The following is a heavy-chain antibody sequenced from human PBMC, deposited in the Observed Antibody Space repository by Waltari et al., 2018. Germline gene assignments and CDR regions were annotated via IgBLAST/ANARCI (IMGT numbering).Heavy chain of an antibody. Sequence: QVQLQQSGPGLVKPSQTLSLTCAISGASVSSNSAAWNWIRQSPSRGLEWLGRTYYRYKWYNDYAVSVKSRITINPDTSKNQFSLQLNSVTPEDTAVYYCARDRVTMVRGVPLGYFDLWGRGTLVTVSS. J-gene: IGHJ2*01. CDR2: TYYRYKWYN. V-gene: IGHV6-1*01. CDR1: GASVSSNSAA. D-gene: IGHD3-10*01. CDR3: ARDRVTMVRGVPLGYFDL.